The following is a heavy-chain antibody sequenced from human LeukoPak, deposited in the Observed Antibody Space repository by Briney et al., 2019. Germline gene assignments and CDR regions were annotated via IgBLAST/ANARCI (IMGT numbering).Heavy chain of an antibody. CDR1: GGSISSGGYY. Sequence: SSQTLSLTCTVSGGSISSGGYYWSWIRQPPGKGLEWIGYIYYTGSTNYNPSLKSRVTMFVDMSKNQFSLRLSSVTAADTAVYYCARHRAYSSSSPFDYWGQGTLVTVSS. CDR2: IYYTGST. D-gene: IGHD6-6*01. V-gene: IGHV4-61*08. CDR3: ARHRAYSSSSPFDY. J-gene: IGHJ4*02.